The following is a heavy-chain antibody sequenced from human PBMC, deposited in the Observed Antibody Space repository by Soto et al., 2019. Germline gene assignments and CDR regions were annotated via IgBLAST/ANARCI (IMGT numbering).Heavy chain of an antibody. CDR2: VNPDSGKT. Sequence: QVQLVQSGAEVKKPGASVKVSCKASGYTFITYDINWVRQATGQGLEWVGWVNPDSGKTDYARKLQGIVTMSRNTSISTVYMELSVLRSEDTAVYYCARGNWFDPWGQGTLVTVSS. CDR1: GYTFITYD. V-gene: IGHV1-8*01. CDR3: ARGNWFDP. J-gene: IGHJ5*02.